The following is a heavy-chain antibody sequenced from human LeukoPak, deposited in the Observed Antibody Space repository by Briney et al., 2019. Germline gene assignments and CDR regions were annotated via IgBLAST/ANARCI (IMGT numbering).Heavy chain of an antibody. CDR3: AREKLRYYDSSGSTDYYYYYMDV. CDR2: IYYSGST. D-gene: IGHD3-22*01. V-gene: IGHV4-39*02. Sequence: SETLSLTCTVSGGSISSSSYYWGWIRQPPGKGLEWIGSIYYSGSTYYNPSLKSRVTISVDTSKNQFSLKLSSVTAADTAVYYCAREKLRYYDSSGSTDYYYYYMDVWGKGTTVTISS. J-gene: IGHJ6*03. CDR1: GGSISSSSYY.